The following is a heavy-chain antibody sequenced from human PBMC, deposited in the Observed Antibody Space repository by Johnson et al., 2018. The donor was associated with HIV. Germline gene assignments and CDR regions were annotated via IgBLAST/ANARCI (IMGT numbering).Heavy chain of an antibody. Sequence: QVQLVESGGGVVQPGRSLRLSRAASGFTFSSYAMHWVRQAPGKGLEWVAVISYDGSNKYYVDSVKGRFTISRDNAKNSLYLQMNSLRAEDTAVYYCASHLSGVWGSYRRGAFDIWGQGTMVTVSS. V-gene: IGHV3-30-3*01. CDR2: ISYDGSNK. J-gene: IGHJ3*02. CDR1: GFTFSSYA. CDR3: ASHLSGVWGSYRRGAFDI. D-gene: IGHD3-16*02.